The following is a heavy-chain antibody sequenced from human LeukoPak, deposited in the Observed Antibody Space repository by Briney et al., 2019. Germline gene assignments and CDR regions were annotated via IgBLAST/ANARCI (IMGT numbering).Heavy chain of an antibody. CDR1: GGSISSSSYY. V-gene: IGHV4-39*07. D-gene: IGHD3-10*01. CDR2: MYYSGST. Sequence: SETLPLTCTVSGGSISSSSYYWGWIRQPPGKGLEWIASMYYSGSTYYNPSLQSRVTISVDTSKNQFSLKLSSVTAADTAVYYCARSPITMVRGVINYWGQGTLVTVSS. CDR3: ARSPITMVRGVINY. J-gene: IGHJ4*02.